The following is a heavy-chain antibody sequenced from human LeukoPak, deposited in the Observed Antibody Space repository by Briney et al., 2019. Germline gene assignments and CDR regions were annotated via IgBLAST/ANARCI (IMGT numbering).Heavy chain of an antibody. CDR1: GLTFSSYS. D-gene: IGHD2-2*01. J-gene: IGHJ4*02. CDR2: IKQDGSEK. V-gene: IGHV3-7*04. CDR3: VRGCSSTSCYPFDC. Sequence: GGSLRLSCAASGLTFSSYSMNWVRQAPGKGLEWVANIKQDGSEKYYVDSVKGRFAISRDSAKDSLYLQMDSLRAEDTAVYYCVRGCSSTSCYPFDCWGQGTLVTVSS.